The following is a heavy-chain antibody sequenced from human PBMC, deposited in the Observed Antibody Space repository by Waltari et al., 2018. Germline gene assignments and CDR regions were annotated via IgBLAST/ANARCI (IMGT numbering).Heavy chain of an antibody. CDR3: ARDRGYCSGGSCLNWFDP. Sequence: QVQLVQSGAEVKKPGSSVKVSCKASGGTFSSYAISWVRQAPGQGLEWMGGIIPILGIANSAQKFQGRVTITADESTSTAYMELSSLRSEDTAVYYCARDRGYCSGGSCLNWFDPWGQGTLVTVSS. CDR2: IIPILGIA. CDR1: GGTFSSYA. D-gene: IGHD2-15*01. J-gene: IGHJ5*02. V-gene: IGHV1-69*04.